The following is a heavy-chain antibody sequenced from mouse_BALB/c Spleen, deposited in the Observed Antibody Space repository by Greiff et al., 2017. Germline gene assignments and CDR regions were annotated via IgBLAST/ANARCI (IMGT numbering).Heavy chain of an antibody. CDR3: ARGGPIEIDY. J-gene: IGHJ2*01. CDR1: GYTFTSYW. Sequence: VQLQQSGAELVKPGASVKLSCKTSGYTFTSYWIQWVKQRPGQGLGWIGEIFPGTGTTYYNEKFKGKATLTIDTSSSTAYMQLSSLTSEDSAVYFCARGGPIEIDYWGQGTTLTVSS. V-gene: IGHV1S132*01. D-gene: IGHD6-5*01. CDR2: IFPGTGTT.